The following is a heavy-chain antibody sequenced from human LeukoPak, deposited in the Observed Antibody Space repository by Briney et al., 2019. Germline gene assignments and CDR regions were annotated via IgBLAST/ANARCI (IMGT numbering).Heavy chain of an antibody. CDR2: ISWDGGST. D-gene: IGHD6-6*01. CDR3: AKDQSAYSSSSLFDY. CDR1: GFTFDDYT. Sequence: GGSLRLSCAASGFTFDDYTMHWVRQAPGKGLEWISLISWDGGSTYYADSVKGRFTISRDNSKNSLYLQMNSLRTEDTALYYCAKDQSAYSSSSLFDYWGQGTLVTVSS. J-gene: IGHJ4*02. V-gene: IGHV3-43*01.